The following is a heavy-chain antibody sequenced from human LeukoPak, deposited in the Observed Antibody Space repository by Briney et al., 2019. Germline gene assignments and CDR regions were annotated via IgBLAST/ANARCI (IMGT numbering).Heavy chain of an antibody. J-gene: IGHJ3*02. Sequence: GGSLRLSCAASGFTSSGYAMGWVRQAPGKGLEWVSYISSGSSYIYYADSVKGRFTISRDNAENSLYLQMNSLRGEDTAVYYCARGGLNYADASDIWGQGTMVTVSS. D-gene: IGHD4-11*01. V-gene: IGHV3-21*01. CDR2: ISSGSSYI. CDR3: ARGGLNYADASDI. CDR1: GFTSSGYA.